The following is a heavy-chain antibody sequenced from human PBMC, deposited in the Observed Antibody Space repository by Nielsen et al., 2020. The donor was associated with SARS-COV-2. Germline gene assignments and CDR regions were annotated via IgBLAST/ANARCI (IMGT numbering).Heavy chain of an antibody. CDR2: INTNTGNP. J-gene: IGHJ5*02. D-gene: IGHD2-2*01. CDR3: ARDRGGCVPAAGDNWFDP. CDR1: GYTFTSYA. Sequence: ASVKVSCKASGYTFTSYAMNWVRQAPGQGLEWMGWINTNTGNPTYAQGFTGRFVFSLDTSDSTAYLQISSLKTEDTAVYYCARDRGGCVPAAGDNWFDPWGQGTLVTVSS. V-gene: IGHV7-4-1*02.